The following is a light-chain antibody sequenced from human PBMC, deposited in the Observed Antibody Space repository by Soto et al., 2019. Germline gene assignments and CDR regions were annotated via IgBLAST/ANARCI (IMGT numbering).Light chain of an antibody. CDR1: QTLRRTY. CDR2: GAS. CDR3: QQYGNTPWT. J-gene: IGKJ1*01. V-gene: IGKV3-20*01. Sequence: NALMQSLGTLSLSTGERAILSCRASQTLRRTYIAWYQQKPGQAPRVLIYGASKRATGIPDRFSGSGSGTDFTLTISRLEPEDFAVFYCQQYGNTPWTFGQGSKVDIK.